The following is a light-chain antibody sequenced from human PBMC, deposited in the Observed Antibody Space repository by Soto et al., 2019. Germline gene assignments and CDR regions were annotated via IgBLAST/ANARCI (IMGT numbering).Light chain of an antibody. Sequence: QSVLTQPPSASGTPGQRVTISCSGSSSNIGSNTVNWYQQFPGTAPELLIYGNNRRPSGVPDRFSGSKSGTSASLAISGLQSEDEAEYYCAAWDDSLNAVVFGGGTKVTVL. V-gene: IGLV1-44*01. CDR1: SSNIGSNT. J-gene: IGLJ2*01. CDR3: AAWDDSLNAVV. CDR2: GNN.